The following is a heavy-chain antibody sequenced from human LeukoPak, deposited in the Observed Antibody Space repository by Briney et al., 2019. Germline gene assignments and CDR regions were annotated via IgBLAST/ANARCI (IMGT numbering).Heavy chain of an antibody. CDR1: GFTVSRLG. CDR3: ANDFWSAPQDY. V-gene: IGHV3-30*02. D-gene: IGHD3-3*01. J-gene: IGHJ4*02. CDR2: IQYDGRKT. Sequence: PGGSLRLSCAASGFTVSRLGMHWVRQAPGKGLEWVAFIQYDGRKTWYADSVKGRFSISRDVSKNTLFLEMNNLRTEDTAVYYCANDFWSAPQDYWGQGTLVTAS.